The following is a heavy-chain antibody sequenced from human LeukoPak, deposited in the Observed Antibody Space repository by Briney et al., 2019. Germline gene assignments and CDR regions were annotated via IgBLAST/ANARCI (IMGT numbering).Heavy chain of an antibody. CDR3: ARGGYYDILTGYETADAFDI. CDR2: ISTYNGNT. Sequence: GASVKVSCKASGYTFTRYAITWVRQAPGQGPEWMGRISTYNGNTNYAQKLQGRVTMTTDTSTSTAYMELRSLRSDDTAVYYCARGGYYDILTGYETADAFDIWGRGTIVTVSS. D-gene: IGHD3-9*01. J-gene: IGHJ3*02. V-gene: IGHV1-18*01. CDR1: GYTFTRYA.